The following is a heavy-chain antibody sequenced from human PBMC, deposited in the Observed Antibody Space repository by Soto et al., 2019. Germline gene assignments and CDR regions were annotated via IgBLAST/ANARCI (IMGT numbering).Heavy chain of an antibody. Sequence: QVQLVESGGGVVQPGRSLRLSCAASGFTFSTYGMHWVRQAPGKGLEWVAVIWYDGSIKYYAESVKGRFTISRDDSKNPLYLQMDSLTAEDTAVYYCAREDYGMDVWGQGTTVTVSS. J-gene: IGHJ6*02. CDR1: GFTFSTYG. CDR2: IWYDGSIK. CDR3: AREDYGMDV. V-gene: IGHV3-33*01.